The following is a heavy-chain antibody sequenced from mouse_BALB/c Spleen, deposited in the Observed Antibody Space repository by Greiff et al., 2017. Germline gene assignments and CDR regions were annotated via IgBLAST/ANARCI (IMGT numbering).Heavy chain of an antibody. V-gene: IGHV5-17*02. J-gene: IGHJ1*01. CDR2: ISSGSSTI. CDR3: ARSGYGNYDWYFDV. D-gene: IGHD2-1*01. CDR1: GFTFSSFG. Sequence: EVKLVESGGGLVQPGGSRKLSCAASGFTFSSFGMHWVRQAPEKGLEWVAYISSGSSTIYYADTVKGRFTISRDNPKNTLFLQMTSLRSEDTAMYYCARSGYGNYDWYFDVWGAGTTVTVSS.